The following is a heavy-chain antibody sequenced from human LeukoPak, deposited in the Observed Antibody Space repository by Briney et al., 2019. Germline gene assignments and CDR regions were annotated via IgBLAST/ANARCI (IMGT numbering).Heavy chain of an antibody. J-gene: IGHJ4*02. CDR2: IIPIFGTA. V-gene: IGHV1-69*13. CDR1: GGTFSSYA. Sequence: GASVKVSCKASGGTFSSYAISWVRQAPGQGLEWMGGIIPIFGTANYAQKFQGRVTITADESTSTAYMELSSLRSDDTAVYYCARVFRSITARLDFDYWGQGTLVTVSS. D-gene: IGHD6-6*01. CDR3: ARVFRSITARLDFDY.